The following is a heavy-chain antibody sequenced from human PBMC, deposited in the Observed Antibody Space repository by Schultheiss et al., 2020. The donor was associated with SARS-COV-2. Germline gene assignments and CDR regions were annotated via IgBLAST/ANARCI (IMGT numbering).Heavy chain of an antibody. CDR2: ISYDGSNK. CDR3: AGSDYDYILLFDY. V-gene: IGHV3-30-3*01. Sequence: GGSLRLSCAASGFTFSSYAMHWVRQAPGKGLEWVAVISYDGSNKYYADYVKGRFTISRDNSKNTLYLQMNSLRAEDTAVYYCAGSDYDYILLFDYWGQGTLVTVSS. CDR1: GFTFSSYA. J-gene: IGHJ4*02. D-gene: IGHD3-16*01.